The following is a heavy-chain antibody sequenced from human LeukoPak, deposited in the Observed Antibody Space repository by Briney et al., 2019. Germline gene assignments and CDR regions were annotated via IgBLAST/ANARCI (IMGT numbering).Heavy chain of an antibody. D-gene: IGHD3-22*01. J-gene: IGHJ5*02. CDR1: GFIVSSNY. CDR2: IYSGGST. V-gene: IGHV3-53*01. Sequence: GGSLRLSRAASGFIVSSNYMSWVRNATGKGLEWVSVIYSGGSTYYADSVKGRFTISRDNSKNTLYLQMNSLRAEDTAVYYCARSPWGITMIAEAWGQGTLVTVSS. CDR3: ARSPWGITMIAEA.